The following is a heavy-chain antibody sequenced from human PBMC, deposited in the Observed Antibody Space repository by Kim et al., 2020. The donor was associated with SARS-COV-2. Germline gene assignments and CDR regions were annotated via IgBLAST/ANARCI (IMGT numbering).Heavy chain of an antibody. Sequence: GGSLRLSCATSGFTFSRYAIHWVRQAPGRGLEWVAVISSDGTIQHYADSVKGRFTISRDNAKNTIFLQMNSLTPDDTAVYYCARRVFWSTYPYDYWGE. CDR2: ISSDGTIQ. CDR1: GFTFSRYA. V-gene: IGHV3-30-3*01. CDR3: ARRVFWSTYPYDY. J-gene: IGHJ4*02. D-gene: IGHD3-3*01.